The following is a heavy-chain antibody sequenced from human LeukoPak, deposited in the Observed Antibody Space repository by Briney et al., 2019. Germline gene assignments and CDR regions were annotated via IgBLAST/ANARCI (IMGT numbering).Heavy chain of an antibody. Sequence: GGSLRLSCAASGFTFSSYWMSWVRQAPGKGLEWVANIKQDGSEKYYVDSVKGRFTISRDNAKNSLYLQTNSLRAEDTAVYYCARVRGTLRGGIGMDVWGQGTTVTVSS. J-gene: IGHJ6*02. D-gene: IGHD5-12*01. CDR3: ARVRGTLRGGIGMDV. V-gene: IGHV3-7*01. CDR1: GFTFSSYW. CDR2: IKQDGSEK.